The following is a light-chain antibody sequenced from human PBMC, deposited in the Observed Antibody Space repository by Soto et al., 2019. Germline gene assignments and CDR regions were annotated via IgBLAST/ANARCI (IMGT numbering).Light chain of an antibody. J-gene: IGKJ5*01. CDR1: ESINRH. CDR2: AAS. V-gene: IGKV1-39*01. Sequence: DIQMTQSPSSLSASVGDRVTITCRASESINRHLNWYQQQPGQAPKLLIYAASSLQNGVPTRFRGGGSGTDFTLIITNLQPEDFATYYCQQSYTALSITLGQGTRLEIK. CDR3: QQSYTALSIT.